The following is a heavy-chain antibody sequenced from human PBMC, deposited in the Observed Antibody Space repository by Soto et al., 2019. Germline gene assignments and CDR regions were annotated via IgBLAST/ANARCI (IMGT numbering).Heavy chain of an antibody. CDR2: IYNSGST. CDR1: GGSVSSYY. Sequence: ETLSLTCTFSGGSVSSYYWSWIRQPPGKGLEWIGYIYNSGSTNYNPSLKSRVTISVDTSKNQFSLELSSVTAADTAVYYCARGALTTYFDYWGQGTLVTV. J-gene: IGHJ4*02. CDR3: ARGALTTYFDY. V-gene: IGHV4-59*02.